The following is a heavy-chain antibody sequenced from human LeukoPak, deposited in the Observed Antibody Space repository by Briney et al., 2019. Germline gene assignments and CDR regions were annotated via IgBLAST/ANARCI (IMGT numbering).Heavy chain of an antibody. D-gene: IGHD3-3*01. Sequence: ASVNVSCKASRYTFTSYYMHWVRQAPGQGLEWMGIITPSGGSTSYAQKFQGRVTMTRDTSTRTVYMELSRLRSEDTAVYYCARKAWSGYYYDYWGQGTLVTVSS. V-gene: IGHV1-46*01. CDR2: ITPSGGST. CDR3: ARKAWSGYYYDY. J-gene: IGHJ4*02. CDR1: RYTFTSYY.